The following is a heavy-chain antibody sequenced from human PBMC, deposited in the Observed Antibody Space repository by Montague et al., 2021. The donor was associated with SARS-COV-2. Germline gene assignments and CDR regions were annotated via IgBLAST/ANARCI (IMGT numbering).Heavy chain of an antibody. V-gene: IGHV4-39*01. J-gene: IGHJ3*02. CDR1: SDSISISSSLSY. CDR2: IYRSGYT. Sequence: SETLSLTCTVSSDSISISSSLSYWGWIRQPPGKGLKWIGSIYRSGYTFCSPSLKSRITMSVDTSKNQFSLELASVTAADTAVYYCARRGYSNSRLDDAFDIWGQGTMVIVSS. D-gene: IGHD6-13*01. CDR3: ARRGYSNSRLDDAFDI.